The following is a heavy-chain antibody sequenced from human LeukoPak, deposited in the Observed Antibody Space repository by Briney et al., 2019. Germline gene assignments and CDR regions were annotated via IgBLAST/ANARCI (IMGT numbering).Heavy chain of an antibody. Sequence: SETLSLTCTVSGGSISSYYWNWVRQSPGKGLEWIGYIYYSGNTNYNPSLKSRVTISVDTSKNQFSLKLSSVTAADTAVYYCARHRSAVAGSSTYWYPDLWAVAPWSLSPQ. CDR3: ARHRSAVAGSSTYWYPDL. D-gene: IGHD1-14*01. CDR2: IYYSGNT. V-gene: IGHV4-59*08. CDR1: GGSISSYY. J-gene: IGHJ2*01.